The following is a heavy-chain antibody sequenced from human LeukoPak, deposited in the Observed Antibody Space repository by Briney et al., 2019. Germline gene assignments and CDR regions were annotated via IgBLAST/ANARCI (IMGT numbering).Heavy chain of an antibody. CDR1: GFTFSSYG. D-gene: IGHD6-19*01. CDR3: AKDRGEQWLVASFDY. CDR2: ISYDGSNK. J-gene: IGHJ4*02. Sequence: GGSLRLSCAASGFTFSSYGIHGVRQAPGKGLEGVAVISYDGSNKYYVDSVKGRFTISRDNSKNTLYLQMNSLRDEDTAVYYCAKDRGEQWLVASFDYWGQGTLVTVSS. V-gene: IGHV3-30*18.